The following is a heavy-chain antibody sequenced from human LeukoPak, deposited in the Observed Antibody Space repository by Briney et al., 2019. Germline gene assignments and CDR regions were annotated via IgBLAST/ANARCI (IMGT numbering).Heavy chain of an antibody. CDR3: ARYCSSTSCNTWFDP. V-gene: IGHV4-31*03. D-gene: IGHD2-2*02. J-gene: IGHJ5*02. Sequence: KPSETLSLTCTVSGGSISSSSYYWGWIRQHPGKGLEWIAYMDYSGSTHYNPSLKSRITISVDTSKNQFFLRLSSVTDADTAVYYCARYCSSTSCNTWFDPWGQGTLVTVSS. CDR2: MDYSGST. CDR1: GGSISSSSYY.